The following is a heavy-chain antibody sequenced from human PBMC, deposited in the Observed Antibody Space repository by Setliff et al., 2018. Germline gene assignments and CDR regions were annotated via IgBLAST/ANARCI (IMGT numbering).Heavy chain of an antibody. D-gene: IGHD1-26*01. CDR2: IYHSGSA. CDR1: GDSISSGGYF. V-gene: IGHV4-30-4*08. CDR3: AREVGTSTSSDAFDV. J-gene: IGHJ3*01. Sequence: SETLSLTCTVSGDSISSGGYFWSWIRQPPGKGLEWIAYIYHSGSAYYNPSLKSRVTMSVDTSKNQLSLHLTSVTAADTAVYYCAREVGTSTSSDAFDVWGQGMMVTVSS.